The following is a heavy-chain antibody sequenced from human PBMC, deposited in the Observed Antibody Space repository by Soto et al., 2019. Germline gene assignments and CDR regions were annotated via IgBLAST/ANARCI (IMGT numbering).Heavy chain of an antibody. CDR2: ISAYNGNT. J-gene: IGHJ6*02. CDR1: GYTFTSYG. D-gene: IGHD6-13*01. CDR3: ARVVWQQLVHDYYGMDV. Sequence: QVQLVQSGAEVKKPGASVKVSCKASGYTFTSYGISWVRQAPGQGLEWMGWISAYNGNTNYAQKLQGRVTMTTDTSTSTAYMELRSLRSDDTAVYYCARVVWQQLVHDYYGMDVWGQGTTVTVSS. V-gene: IGHV1-18*01.